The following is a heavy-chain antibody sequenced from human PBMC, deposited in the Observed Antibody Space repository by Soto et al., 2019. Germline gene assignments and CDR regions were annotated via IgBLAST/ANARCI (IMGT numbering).Heavy chain of an antibody. CDR1: NGSISGFY. Sequence: QVQLQESGPGLVKPSETLSLTCSVSNGSISGFYWTWIRQPPGKILEWIGYIHYSGRTDYNPSLTSRATMSVDTSKNQFSLNLKSITAADTAVYYCVRVGVGIGYHFDSWGRGTLVTVSS. CDR3: VRVGVGIGYHFDS. CDR2: IHYSGRT. J-gene: IGHJ4*02. V-gene: IGHV4-59*12. D-gene: IGHD1-26*01.